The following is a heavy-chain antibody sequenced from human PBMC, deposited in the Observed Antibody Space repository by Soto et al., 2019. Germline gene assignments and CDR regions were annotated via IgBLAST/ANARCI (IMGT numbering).Heavy chain of an antibody. CDR1: GFSFSSSG. Sequence: EGSLRLSWVAAGFSFSSSGMHWVRQAPGKGLEWVAVVSYDRSSKFYAESVKGRFTMSSDDSKNTLYLQKDRLRVEDSAVDYCVTGESSRYSSMFDYWGQGPRVTVSS. CDR2: VSYDRSSK. CDR3: VTGESSRYSSMFDY. J-gene: IGHJ4*01. V-gene: IGHV3-30*03. D-gene: IGHD6-25*01.